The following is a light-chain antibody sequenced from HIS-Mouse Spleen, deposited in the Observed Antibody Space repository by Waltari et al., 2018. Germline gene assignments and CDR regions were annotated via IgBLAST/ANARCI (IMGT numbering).Light chain of an antibody. V-gene: IGKV1-9*01. CDR3: QQLNSYPLYT. Sequence: DIQLTQYPSFLSASVGDRLTITCRASQGISSYLAWYQQKPGKAPKLLIYAASTLQSGVPSRFSGSGSGTEFTLTISSLQPEDFATYYCQQLNSYPLYTFGQGTKLEIK. J-gene: IGKJ2*01. CDR2: AAS. CDR1: QGISSY.